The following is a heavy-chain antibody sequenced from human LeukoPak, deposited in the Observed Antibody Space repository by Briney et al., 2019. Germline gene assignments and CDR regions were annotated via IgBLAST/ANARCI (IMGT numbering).Heavy chain of an antibody. CDR2: ISSSSSTI. Sequence: GGSLRLTCAASGFTFSSYSMNWVGQAPGKGLEWVAYISSSSSTIYYADSVKGRFTISRDNAKNSPYLQMNSLRAEDTAVYYCARDNIAARSAAFDIWGQGTMVTVSS. D-gene: IGHD6-6*01. CDR1: GFTFSSYS. V-gene: IGHV3-48*01. CDR3: ARDNIAARSAAFDI. J-gene: IGHJ3*02.